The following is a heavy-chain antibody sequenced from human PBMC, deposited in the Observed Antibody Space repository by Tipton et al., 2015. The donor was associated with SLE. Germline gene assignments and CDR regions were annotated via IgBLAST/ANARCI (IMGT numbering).Heavy chain of an antibody. V-gene: IGHV4-34*01. Sequence: TLSLTCTASGGSVIGYYWSWIRQTPGRGLEWLGEIKHDGSTNYNSSLKSRVTISVDMSRNQVSLRLTSLTAADTALYYCARSRLYPGPDAFDVWGQGTLITVSS. CDR1: GGSVIGYY. D-gene: IGHD2-15*01. CDR3: ARSRLYPGPDAFDV. CDR2: IKHDGST. J-gene: IGHJ3*01.